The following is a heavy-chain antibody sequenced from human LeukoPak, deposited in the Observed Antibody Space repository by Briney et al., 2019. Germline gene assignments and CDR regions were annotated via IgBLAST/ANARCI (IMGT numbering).Heavy chain of an antibody. CDR3: ARGGFTTMVRGVIITLDAFDI. CDR1: GYTFTSYF. V-gene: IGHV1-46*01. D-gene: IGHD3-10*01. Sequence: ASVKVSCKASGYTFTSYFMHWVRQAPGQGLDWMGIINPSGGSTSYAQKFQGRVTMTRDTSTSTVYMELSSLRSEDTAVYYCARGGFTTMVRGVIITLDAFDIWGQGTMVTVSS. J-gene: IGHJ3*02. CDR2: INPSGGST.